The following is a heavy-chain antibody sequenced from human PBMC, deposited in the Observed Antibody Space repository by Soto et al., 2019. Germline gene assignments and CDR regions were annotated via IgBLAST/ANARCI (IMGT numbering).Heavy chain of an antibody. V-gene: IGHV1-8*01. CDR2: MNPNSGNT. J-gene: IGHJ5*02. CDR3: SRAYYYDSSGYSNWFDP. D-gene: IGHD3-22*01. Sequence: ASVKVSCKASGYTFTSYDINWVRQATGQGLEWMGWMNPNSGNTGYAQKFQGRVTMTRNTSISTAYMELSSLRSEDTAVYYCSRAYYYDSSGYSNWFDPWGQGTLVTVSS. CDR1: GYTFTSYD.